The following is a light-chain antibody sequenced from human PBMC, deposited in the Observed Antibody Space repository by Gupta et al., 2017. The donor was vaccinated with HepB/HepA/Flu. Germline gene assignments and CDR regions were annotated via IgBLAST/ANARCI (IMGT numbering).Light chain of an antibody. J-gene: IGLJ2*01. V-gene: IGLV2-14*01. CDR2: YVS. Sequence: QSALTQPASVSGSPGQSITISCTGTSSDVGRYNYVSWYQQHPGKAPKRMIYYVSNRPSGVSNRFSGYKSGNKASPPILGLPAEDEAYDYCSSYKSSSTYVVFGGGTKLTVL. CDR3: SSYKSSSTYVV. CDR1: SSDVGRYNY.